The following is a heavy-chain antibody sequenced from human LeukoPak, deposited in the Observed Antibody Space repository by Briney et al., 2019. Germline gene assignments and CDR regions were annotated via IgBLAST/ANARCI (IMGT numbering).Heavy chain of an antibody. CDR1: GFRFDDHG. V-gene: IGHV3-20*04. D-gene: IGHD6-19*01. J-gene: IGHJ4*02. Sequence: GGSLRLSCAASGFRFDDHGMSWVRQVPGKGLEWVSGINWNGASTGYGDSVKGRFTISRDNAKNSLYLQMNSLIAEDTALYYCAGGDRNGWYFDYWGQGILVTVSS. CDR3: AGGDRNGWYFDY. CDR2: INWNGAST.